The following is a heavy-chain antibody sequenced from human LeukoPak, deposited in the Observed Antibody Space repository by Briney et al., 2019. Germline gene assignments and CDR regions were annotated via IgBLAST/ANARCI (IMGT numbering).Heavy chain of an antibody. CDR2: FSGGGDS. Sequence: GGSLRLSCAVSGFTCGIYAVSWVRQAPAKGLEWVSAFSGGGDSYYADSVRGRFTISRDNSKKILYPQMNSLRAEDTAVYYCGKEVERHFDLKYWGQGTLVTVSS. CDR1: GFTCGIYA. CDR3: GKEVERHFDLKY. J-gene: IGHJ4*02. D-gene: IGHD2/OR15-2a*01. V-gene: IGHV3-23*01.